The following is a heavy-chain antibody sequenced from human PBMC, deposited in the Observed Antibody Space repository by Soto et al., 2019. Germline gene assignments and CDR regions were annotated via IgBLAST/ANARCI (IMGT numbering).Heavy chain of an antibody. D-gene: IGHD2-15*01. V-gene: IGHV3-7*05. CDR2: IKQDGSEK. Sequence: EVQLVESGGGLVQPGGSLRLSCAASGFTFSSYWMSWVRQAPGKGLEWVANIKQDGSEKDYVDSVKGRFTISGDNAKNTLYLQMNSMRAEDRAVYYCAGGTRRIGYFDLWGRGTLVTGFS. J-gene: IGHJ2*01. CDR1: GFTFSSYW. CDR3: AGGTRRIGYFDL.